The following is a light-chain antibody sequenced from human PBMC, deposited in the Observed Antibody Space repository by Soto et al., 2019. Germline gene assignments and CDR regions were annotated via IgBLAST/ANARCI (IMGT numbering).Light chain of an antibody. CDR1: SSNIGGNT. V-gene: IGLV1-44*01. CDR2: GNV. Sequence: QSVLTQPPSASGTPGQRVTISCSGSSSNIGGNTVNWYQQLPGTAPKLLIYGNVQRPSGVHDRFSGSKSGHSASLDISGLQSEDDAVYHCAAWDDSLYAFVFGTGTKLTVL. CDR3: AAWDDSLYAFV. J-gene: IGLJ1*01.